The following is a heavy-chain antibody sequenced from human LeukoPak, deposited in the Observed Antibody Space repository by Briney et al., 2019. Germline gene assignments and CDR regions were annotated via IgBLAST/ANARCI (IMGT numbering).Heavy chain of an antibody. Sequence: SETLSLTCAVYGGSSSGYYWSWIRQPPGKGLEWIGEINHSGSTNYNPSLKSRVTISVDTSKNQFSLKLSSVTAADTAVYYCARQPSIAAAGTMVDYWGQGTLVTVSS. CDR2: INHSGST. D-gene: IGHD6-13*01. J-gene: IGHJ4*02. V-gene: IGHV4-34*01. CDR1: GGSSSGYY. CDR3: ARQPSIAAAGTMVDY.